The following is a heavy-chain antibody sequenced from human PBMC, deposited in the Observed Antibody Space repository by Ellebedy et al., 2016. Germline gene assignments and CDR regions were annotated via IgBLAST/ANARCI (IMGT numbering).Heavy chain of an antibody. J-gene: IGHJ2*01. V-gene: IGHV3-7*04. CDR2: INGDGTEK. Sequence: GGSLRLSXAASEFIFNNFWMTWVRQAPGMGLEWVASINGDGTEKFYGDSVKGRFTIFRDNAKDSLSLEMSSLRADDTAVYFCARATSDDWDRLHYWHFDLWGRGTLVTVSS. CDR3: ARATSDDWDRLHYWHFDL. D-gene: IGHD3-9*01. CDR1: EFIFNNFW.